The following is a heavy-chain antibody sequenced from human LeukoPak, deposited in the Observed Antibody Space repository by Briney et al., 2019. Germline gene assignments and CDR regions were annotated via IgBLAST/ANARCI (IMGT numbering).Heavy chain of an antibody. V-gene: IGHV4-34*01. CDR3: ARYCSGGSCYRGFDP. J-gene: IGHJ5*02. Sequence: SETLSLTCAVYGGSFSGYYWSWIRQPPGKGLEWIGEINHSGSTNYNPSLKSRVTISVDTSKNQFSLKLSSVTAADTAVYYCARYCSGGSCYRGFDPWGQGTLVTVSS. CDR2: INHSGST. CDR1: GGSFSGYY. D-gene: IGHD2-15*01.